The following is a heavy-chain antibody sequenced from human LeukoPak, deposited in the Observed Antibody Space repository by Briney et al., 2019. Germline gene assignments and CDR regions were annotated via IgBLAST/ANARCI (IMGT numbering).Heavy chain of an antibody. CDR1: GGSISSSSYY. D-gene: IGHD3-10*02. J-gene: IGHJ4*02. V-gene: IGHV4-61*02. CDR2: IYTSGST. CDR3: ARVTWSGGNDY. Sequence: SETLSLTCTVSGGSISSSSYYWSWIRQPAGKGLEWIGRIYTSGSTNYNPSLKSRVTISVDTSKNQFSLKLSSVTAADTAVYYCARVTWSGGNDYWGQGTLVTVSS.